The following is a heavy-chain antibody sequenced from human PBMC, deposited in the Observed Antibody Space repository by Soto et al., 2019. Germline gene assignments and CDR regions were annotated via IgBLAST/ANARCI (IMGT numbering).Heavy chain of an antibody. CDR3: ARARGVLAATYYDY. Sequence: GGSLRLSCAASGFTFSSYAMHWVRQAPGKGLEYVSAISSNGASTYYADSVKGRFTISRDNSKNTLYLQMGSLRAEDVAVYYCARARGVLAATYYDYWGQGTLVTVSS. D-gene: IGHD2-15*01. CDR1: GFTFSSYA. CDR2: ISSNGAST. J-gene: IGHJ4*02. V-gene: IGHV3-64*02.